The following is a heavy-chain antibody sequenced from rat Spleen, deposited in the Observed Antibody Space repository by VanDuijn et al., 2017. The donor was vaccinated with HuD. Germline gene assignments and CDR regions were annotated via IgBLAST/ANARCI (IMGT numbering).Heavy chain of an antibody. Sequence: EVQLQESGPGLVKPSQSLSLTCSVTGYSITSSYRWNWIRKFPGNKLEWMGYINSAGSTNYNPSLKSRISITRDTSKNQFFLQVNSVTTEETATYYWARTDYPGTSYVMDAWGQGASVTVSS. CDR2: INSAGST. CDR3: ARTDYPGTSYVMDA. CDR1: GYSITSSYR. D-gene: IGHD1-4*01. J-gene: IGHJ4*01. V-gene: IGHV3-3*01.